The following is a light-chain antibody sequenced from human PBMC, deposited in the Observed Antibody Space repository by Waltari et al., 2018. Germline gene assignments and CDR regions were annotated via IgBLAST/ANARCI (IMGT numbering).Light chain of an antibody. CDR1: QSVSNN. Sequence: EIAMTHSQATLSVSPGERATLSCRASQSVSNNLAWYQQKPGQAPRLLIYAASTRATGIPATFSGSGSGTEFTLTITSLQSEDFAVYYCQQYDDWSSVTFGGGTKVEIK. CDR2: AAS. V-gene: IGKV3-15*01. J-gene: IGKJ4*01. CDR3: QQYDDWSSVT.